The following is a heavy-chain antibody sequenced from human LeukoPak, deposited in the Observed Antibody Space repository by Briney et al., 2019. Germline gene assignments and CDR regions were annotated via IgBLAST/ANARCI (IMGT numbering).Heavy chain of an antibody. J-gene: IGHJ5*02. CDR1: GYTFSGYY. Sequence: GASVKVSCKASGYTFSGYYLHWVRQAPGQGLEWMGWINPNSGDTNYSQKFQGRVTMTKDTSITTAYMELSSLRSDDTALYYCASGPFRNVDIAMVASRFDPWGQGTLVTVSS. D-gene: IGHD5-18*01. CDR2: INPNSGDT. CDR3: ASGPFRNVDIAMVASRFDP. V-gene: IGHV1-2*02.